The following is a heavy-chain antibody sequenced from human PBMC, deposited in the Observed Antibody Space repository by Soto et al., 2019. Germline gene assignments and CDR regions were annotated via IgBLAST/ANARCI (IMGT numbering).Heavy chain of an antibody. CDR2: ISYDGSNK. CDR3: AKEFPMTTVTGYFDY. D-gene: IGHD4-17*01. J-gene: IGHJ4*02. V-gene: IGHV3-30*18. CDR1: GFPFSSYG. Sequence: GGSLRLSCAASGFPFSSYGMHWVRQAPGKGLGWGAVISYDGSNKYYADSVKGRFTISRDNSKNTLYLQMNSRRAEDTAVYYCAKEFPMTTVTGYFDYWGQGTLVTVAA.